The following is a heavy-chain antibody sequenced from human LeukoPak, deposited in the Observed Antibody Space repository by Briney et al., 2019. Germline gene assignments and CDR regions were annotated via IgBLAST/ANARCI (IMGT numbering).Heavy chain of an antibody. Sequence: PGGSLRLSCAASGFTFSTYAISWVRQAPGKGLEWVSAISGSGGSTYYADSVKGRFTISRDNSKNTLYLQMNSLRAEDTAVYYCAKERRSSGYYDYWGQGTLVTVSS. J-gene: IGHJ4*02. CDR2: ISGSGGST. D-gene: IGHD3-22*01. CDR1: GFTFSTYA. V-gene: IGHV3-23*01. CDR3: AKERRSSGYYDY.